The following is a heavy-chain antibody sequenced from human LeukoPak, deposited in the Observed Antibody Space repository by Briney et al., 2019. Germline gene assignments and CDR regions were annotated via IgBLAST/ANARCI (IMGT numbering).Heavy chain of an antibody. Sequence: GGSLRLSCAASGFTFSTFWMHWVRQAPGKGLVWVSGVKSDGSITTYADSVKGRFTISRDNAENTLYLQMNSLRAEDTAVYYCARGRYYGMDVWGQGTTVTVSS. CDR1: GFTFSTFW. CDR2: VKSDGSIT. J-gene: IGHJ6*02. V-gene: IGHV3-74*03. CDR3: ARGRYYGMDV.